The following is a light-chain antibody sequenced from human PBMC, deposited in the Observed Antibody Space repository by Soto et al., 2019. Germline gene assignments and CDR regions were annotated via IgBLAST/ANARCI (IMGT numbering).Light chain of an antibody. CDR1: SSDVGGYNY. V-gene: IGLV2-14*01. CDR2: DVS. J-gene: IGLJ2*01. Sequence: QSALTQPASVSGSPGQSIAISCTGTSSDVGGYNYVSWYQQHPGKAPKLMIYDVSNRPSGVSNRVSGSKSGHTASLNMSSLHAEDEADYYCSSYTSSSNPVFGGETKLTVL. CDR3: SSYTSSSNPV.